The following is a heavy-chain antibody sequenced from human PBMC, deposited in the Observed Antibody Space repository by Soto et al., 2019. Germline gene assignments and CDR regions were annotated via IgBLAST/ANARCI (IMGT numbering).Heavy chain of an antibody. CDR3: ASGIGRDDILTGYMDV. J-gene: IGHJ6*03. Sequence: QVQLVESGGGVVQPGRSLRLSCAASGFTFSSYAMHWVRQAPGKGLEWVAVISYDGSNKYYADSVKGRFTISRDNSKNTRYLQMNSLRAEDTAVYYCASGIGRDDILTGYMDVWGQGTTVTVSS. D-gene: IGHD3-9*01. CDR2: ISYDGSNK. CDR1: GFTFSSYA. V-gene: IGHV3-30-3*01.